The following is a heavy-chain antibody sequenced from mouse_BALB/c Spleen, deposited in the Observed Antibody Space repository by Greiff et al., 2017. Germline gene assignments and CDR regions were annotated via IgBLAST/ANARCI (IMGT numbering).Heavy chain of an antibody. CDR2: ISYSGST. J-gene: IGHJ4*01. CDR3: ATDYGSSYVEAMDY. V-gene: IGHV3-8*02. Sequence: EVKVVESGPSLVKPSQTLSLTCSVTGDSITSGYWNWIRKFPGNKLEYMGYISYSGSTYYNPSLKSRISITRDTSKNQYYLQLNSVTTEDTATYYCATDYGSSYVEAMDYWGQGTSVTVSS. CDR1: GDSITSGY. D-gene: IGHD1-1*01.